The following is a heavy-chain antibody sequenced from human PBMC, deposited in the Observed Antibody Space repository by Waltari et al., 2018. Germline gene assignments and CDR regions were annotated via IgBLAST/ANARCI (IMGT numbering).Heavy chain of an antibody. Sequence: QVHLVQSGTELKKPGSSVRVSCRDSGGTFKTYAVTWVRQPLGQGLEWMGSIIPRDGQSNYAQNFQGRLTIAADDSTDTVYMDLSGLRSEDTATYYCATLNSADRDYWGQGTLVTVSP. CDR3: ATLNSADRDY. CDR2: IIPRDGQS. CDR1: GGTFKTYA. V-gene: IGHV1-69*11. J-gene: IGHJ4*02.